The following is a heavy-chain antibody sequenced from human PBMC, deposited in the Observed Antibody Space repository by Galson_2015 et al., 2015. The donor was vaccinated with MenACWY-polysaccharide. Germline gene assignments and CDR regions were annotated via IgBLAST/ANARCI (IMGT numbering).Heavy chain of an antibody. D-gene: IGHD1-1*01. CDR2: ITYDASDQ. J-gene: IGHJ5*02. CDR1: GFTFSNYG. Sequence: SLRLSCAASGFTFSNYGMHWVRQAPGKGLEWVTYITYDASDQNYAGSVKGRFTISRDNSKSMLYLQMDSLRPEDTADYYCAKRDDRHRRPFDLWGQGTLVTVSS. CDR3: AKRDDRHRRPFDL. V-gene: IGHV3-30*18.